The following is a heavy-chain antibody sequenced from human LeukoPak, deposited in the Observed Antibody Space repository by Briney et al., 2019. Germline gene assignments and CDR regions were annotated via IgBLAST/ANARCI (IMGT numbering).Heavy chain of an antibody. J-gene: IGHJ4*02. Sequence: ASVKVSCKASGYTFTSYGISWVRQAPGQGLEWMGWISAYNGNTNYAQKLQGRVTMTTDTSTSTAYMELSSLRSEDTAVYYCATDFNQLPYYFDYWGQGTLVTVSS. V-gene: IGHV1-18*01. CDR3: ATDFNQLPYYFDY. CDR1: GYTFTSYG. CDR2: ISAYNGNT. D-gene: IGHD2-2*01.